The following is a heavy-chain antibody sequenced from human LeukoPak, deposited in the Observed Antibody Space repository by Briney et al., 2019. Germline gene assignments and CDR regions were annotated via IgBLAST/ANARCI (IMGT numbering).Heavy chain of an antibody. CDR1: GFTFSDYY. CDR3: AHLRCGGDCYPDY. Sequence: PGGSLRLSCAASGFTFSDYYMRWIRQAPGKGLEWVSYISSSGITIYYADSVKGRFTISRDNAKNSLYLQMHSLRAEDTAVYYCAHLRCGGDCYPDYWGQGTLVTVSS. V-gene: IGHV3-11*01. J-gene: IGHJ4*02. CDR2: ISSSGITI. D-gene: IGHD2-21*02.